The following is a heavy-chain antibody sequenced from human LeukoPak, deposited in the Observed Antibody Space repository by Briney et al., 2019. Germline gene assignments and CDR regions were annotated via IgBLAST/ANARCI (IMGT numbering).Heavy chain of an antibody. J-gene: IGHJ4*02. Sequence: AGGSLRLSCAASGFSFSSYSINWVRQAPGKGLEWVSSISSSSSYIYYADSVKGRFTISRDNAKNSLYLQMNSLRAEDTAVYYCARGSFGNFDYWGQGTLVTVSS. V-gene: IGHV3-21*01. CDR3: ARGSFGNFDY. CDR2: ISSSSSYI. CDR1: GFSFSSYS. D-gene: IGHD3-10*01.